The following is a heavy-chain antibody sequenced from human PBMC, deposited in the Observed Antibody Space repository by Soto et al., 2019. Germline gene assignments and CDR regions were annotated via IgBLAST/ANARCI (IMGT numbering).Heavy chain of an antibody. CDR3: ARHPYYYDSSGYYLAFDGMDV. CDR2: IYPGDSDT. V-gene: IGHV5-51*01. D-gene: IGHD3-22*01. J-gene: IGHJ6*02. CDR1: GYSFISYW. Sequence: PGESLKISCKGSGYSFISYWIVWVRQMPGKGLEWMGIIYPGDSDTRYSPSFQGQVTISADKSISTAYLQWSSLKASDTAMYYCARHPYYYDSSGYYLAFDGMDVWGQGTTVTVSS.